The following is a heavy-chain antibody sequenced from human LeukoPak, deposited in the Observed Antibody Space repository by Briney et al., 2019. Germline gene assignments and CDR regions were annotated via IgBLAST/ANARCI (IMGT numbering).Heavy chain of an antibody. V-gene: IGHV3-74*01. CDR1: EFTLSTYC. CDR2: ICPDVRRK. D-gene: IGHD4-17*01. CDR3: VRDAGGDTRDWYFDL. Sequence: PGGSLKLSCAASEFTLSTYCIHWVRQAPGKGLVWVSRICPDVRRKGYADSVEGRFTISRDYAKSTLYLHMNSLRAEDSAGYYCVRDAGGDTRDWYFDLWGRGTLVAVSS. J-gene: IGHJ2*01.